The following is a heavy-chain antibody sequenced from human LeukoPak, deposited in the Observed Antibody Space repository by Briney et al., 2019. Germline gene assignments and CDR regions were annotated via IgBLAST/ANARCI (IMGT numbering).Heavy chain of an antibody. CDR1: GFTFSSYG. D-gene: IGHD2-21*01. Sequence: GGSLRLSCAASGFTFSSYGMHWVRQAPGKGLEWISAISGSGDNTYYADSVKGRFTISRDNSKNTLYLQMNSLRAEDTAVYYCASRGVIASDFWGQGTLVTVSS. V-gene: IGHV3-23*01. CDR3: ASRGVIASDF. CDR2: ISGSGDNT. J-gene: IGHJ4*02.